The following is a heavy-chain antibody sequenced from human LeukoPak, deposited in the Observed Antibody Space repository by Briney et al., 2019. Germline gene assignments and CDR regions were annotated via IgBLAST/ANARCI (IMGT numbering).Heavy chain of an antibody. CDR2: ISGSGGST. CDR1: GFTFSSYA. Sequence: GGSLRLSCAASGFTFSSYAMSWVRQAPGKGLEWVSAISGSGGSTYYADSVKGRFTISRDNSKNTLYLQMNSLRAEDTAVYYCAPHPYYDSSGYGPLDYWGQGALVTVAS. J-gene: IGHJ4*02. V-gene: IGHV3-23*01. CDR3: APHPYYDSSGYGPLDY. D-gene: IGHD3-22*01.